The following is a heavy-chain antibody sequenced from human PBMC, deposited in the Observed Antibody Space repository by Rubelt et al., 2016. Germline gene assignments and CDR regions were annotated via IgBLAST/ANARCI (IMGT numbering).Heavy chain of an antibody. Sequence: QLQLRGSGPGLVKPSQTLSLICSVSGDSISSSGYYWSWIRQQPGKGLEWIGYISYGGTTSPTPSLQSRITLPSDLSKNQISLKVTSVTAADTAVYYCARDGGNSNGYALVIWGQGTVVTVSS. D-gene: IGHD3-22*01. CDR2: ISYGGTT. V-gene: IGHV4-31*03. CDR3: ARDGGNSNGYALVI. CDR1: GDSISSSGYY. J-gene: IGHJ3*02.